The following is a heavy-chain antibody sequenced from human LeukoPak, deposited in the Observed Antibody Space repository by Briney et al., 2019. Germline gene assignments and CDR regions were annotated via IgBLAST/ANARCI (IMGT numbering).Heavy chain of an antibody. CDR3: ARAWREAAAFVYFHH. D-gene: IGHD6-13*01. CDR2: ISASSTTI. V-gene: IGHV3-48*01. J-gene: IGHJ1*01. CDR1: GFTFSSYS. Sequence: GSLRLSCAASGFTFSSYSMNWVRQAPGKRLEWVSYISASSTTIYYADSVKGRFTISRDNAKNSLYLQMNSLRAEDTAVYYCARAWREAAAFVYFHHWGQGTLVTDSS.